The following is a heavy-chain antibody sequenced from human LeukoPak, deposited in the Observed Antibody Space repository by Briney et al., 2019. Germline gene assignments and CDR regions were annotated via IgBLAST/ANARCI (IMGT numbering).Heavy chain of an antibody. CDR1: GFTFSSYA. Sequence: GRSLRLSCAASGFTFSSYAMHWVRQAPGKGLEWVAVISYDGSNKYYADSVKGRFTISRDNSKNTLYLQMNSLRAADTAVYYCARADTDGGYYYYYGMDVWGQGTTVTVSS. CDR2: ISYDGSNK. V-gene: IGHV3-30-3*01. D-gene: IGHD3-10*01. CDR3: ARADTDGGYYYYYGMDV. J-gene: IGHJ6*02.